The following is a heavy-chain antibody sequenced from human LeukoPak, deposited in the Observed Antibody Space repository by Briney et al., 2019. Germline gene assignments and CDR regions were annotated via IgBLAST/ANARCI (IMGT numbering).Heavy chain of an antibody. D-gene: IGHD6-13*01. J-gene: IGHJ4*02. Sequence: SETLSLTCTVSGGSISSGGYYWSWIRQPPGKGLEWIGYIYHSGSTYHNPSLKSRVTISVDRSKNQFSLKLSSVTAADTAVYYCARGEQLVFDYWGQGTLVTVSS. CDR1: GGSISSGGYY. CDR2: IYHSGST. CDR3: ARGEQLVFDY. V-gene: IGHV4-30-2*01.